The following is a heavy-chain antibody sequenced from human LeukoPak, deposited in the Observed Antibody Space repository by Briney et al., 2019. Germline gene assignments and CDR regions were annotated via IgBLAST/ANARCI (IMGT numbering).Heavy chain of an antibody. Sequence: GGSLRLSCAASGFTFSSYAMSWVRHAPGKGLEWVSAISGSGGSTYYADSVKGRFTISRDNSKNTLYLQMNSLRAEATAVYYCAKTPSGTLSAPTGYFDYWGQGTLVTVSS. V-gene: IGHV3-23*01. CDR1: GFTFSSYA. J-gene: IGHJ4*02. D-gene: IGHD1-14*01. CDR2: ISGSGGST. CDR3: AKTPSGTLSAPTGYFDY.